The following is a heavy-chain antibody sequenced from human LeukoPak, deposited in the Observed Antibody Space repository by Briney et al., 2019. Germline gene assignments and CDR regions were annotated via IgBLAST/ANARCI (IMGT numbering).Heavy chain of an antibody. CDR2: IYYTGST. Sequence: SETLSLTCAVSGYSISTSNWWGWIRQSPGKGLKWIGYIYYTGSTYYNPSLKSRVTMSVDTSKNQFSLKLSSVTAVDTAVYYCARYDILTGLQGGFFDYWGQGTLVTVSS. V-gene: IGHV4-28*01. CDR1: GYSISTSNW. J-gene: IGHJ4*02. D-gene: IGHD3-9*01. CDR3: ARYDILTGLQGGFFDY.